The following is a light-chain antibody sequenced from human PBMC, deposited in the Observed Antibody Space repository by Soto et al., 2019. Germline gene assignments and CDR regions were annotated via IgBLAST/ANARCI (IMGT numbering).Light chain of an antibody. CDR3: ETWDTNVVV. J-gene: IGLJ2*01. V-gene: IGLV4-60*02. CDR2: LEGSGSY. CDR1: SGHSTYI. Sequence: QCVLTQSPSASASLGSSVKLTCTLSSGHSTYIIAWHQQQPGKAPRYLMKLEGSGSYNKGSGIPDRFSGSSSGADRYLTISNLQFEDEADYYCETWDTNVVVFGGGTKLTVL.